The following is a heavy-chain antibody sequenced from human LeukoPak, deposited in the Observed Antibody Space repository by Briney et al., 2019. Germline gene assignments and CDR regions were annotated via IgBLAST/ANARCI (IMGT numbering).Heavy chain of an antibody. V-gene: IGHV3-23*01. D-gene: IGHD5-18*01. CDR1: GFHLSNYV. J-gene: IGHJ4*02. CDR2: MSCSGYST. Sequence: PGGSLRHPCSASGFHLSNYVMTWVGQAPGKGLEGVAVMSCSGYSTYYAGSVKGRFSMSRDNSTNTMFLQVISLRVADTAVYFCAKGRLEYSYSDFDYWGQGTLVTVSS. CDR3: AKGRLEYSYSDFDY.